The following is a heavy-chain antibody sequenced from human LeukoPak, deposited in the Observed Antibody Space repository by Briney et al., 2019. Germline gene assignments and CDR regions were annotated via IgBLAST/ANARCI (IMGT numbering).Heavy chain of an antibody. CDR1: GYTFTSYG. CDR3: ASTLQTIAMAGGLVEFFQN. CDR2: VSAYNGNT. V-gene: IGHV1-18*01. D-gene: IGHD6-19*01. J-gene: IGHJ1*01. Sequence: ASVKVSCKASGYTFTSYGISWVRQAPGQGLEWMGWVSAYNGNTNYAQKLQGRVTMTTDTSTSTAYMELSSLRSDDTAVYYCASTLQTIAMAGGLVEFFQNWGQGTLVTVSS.